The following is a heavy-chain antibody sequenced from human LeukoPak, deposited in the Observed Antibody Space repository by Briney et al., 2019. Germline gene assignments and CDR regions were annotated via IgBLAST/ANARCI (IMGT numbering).Heavy chain of an antibody. CDR1: GFTFSSYA. D-gene: IGHD6-19*01. J-gene: IGHJ4*02. V-gene: IGHV3-30-3*01. CDR3: AKAPHSTWLVRGGFDY. CDR2: ISYDGSNK. Sequence: GRSLKLSCAASGFTFSSYAMHWVRQAPGKGLEWVAVISYDGSNKYYADSVKGRFTISRDNSKNTLYLQMNSLRAEDTAVYYCAKAPHSTWLVRGGFDYWGQGTLVTVSS.